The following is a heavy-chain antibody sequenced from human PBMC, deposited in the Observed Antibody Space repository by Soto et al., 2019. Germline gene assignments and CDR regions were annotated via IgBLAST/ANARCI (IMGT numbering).Heavy chain of an antibody. J-gene: IGHJ4*02. V-gene: IGHV3-15*01. CDR3: TTTTYYDFWSGYYPDHPDY. CDR2: IKSKTDGGTT. CDR1: GFTFSNAW. D-gene: IGHD3-3*01. Sequence: GSLRLSCAASGFTFSNAWMSWVRQAPGKGLEWVGRIKSKTDGGTTDYAAPVKGRFTISRDDSKNTLYLQMNSLKTEDTAVYYCTTTTYYDFWSGYYPDHPDYWGQGTLVTVS.